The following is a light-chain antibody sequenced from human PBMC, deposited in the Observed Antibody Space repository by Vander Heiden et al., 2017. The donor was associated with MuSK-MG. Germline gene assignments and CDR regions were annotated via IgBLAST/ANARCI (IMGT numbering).Light chain of an antibody. CDR2: GAS. Sequence: DIQVTQSPSSLSASVGDRVTITCRTSQSISNYLNWYQQKPGKAPKVLIYGASSLQSGVPSRFSGGGSGTDFTLTISSLQPEDFATYYCQQSDNTPLTFGGGTKVEIK. V-gene: IGKV1-39*01. CDR1: QSISNY. J-gene: IGKJ4*01. CDR3: QQSDNTPLT.